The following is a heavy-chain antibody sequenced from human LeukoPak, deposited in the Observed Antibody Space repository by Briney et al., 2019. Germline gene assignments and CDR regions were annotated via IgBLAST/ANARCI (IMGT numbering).Heavy chain of an antibody. CDR2: MHYSGSA. CDR3: ARTLSPITGGFDY. V-gene: IGHV4-30-4*08. CDR1: GGSIVSENYY. Sequence: SETLSLTCSVSGGSIVSENYYWSWIRQPLGKGLEWIAYMHYSGSAYYNPSLKSRVSMSVDTSKNQFSLKVRSVTAADTAVYYCARTLSPITGGFDYWGQGTLVTVSS. J-gene: IGHJ4*02. D-gene: IGHD1-20*01.